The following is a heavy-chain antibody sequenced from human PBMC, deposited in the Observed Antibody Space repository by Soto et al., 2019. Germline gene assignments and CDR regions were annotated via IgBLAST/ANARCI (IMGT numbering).Heavy chain of an antibody. D-gene: IGHD2-15*01. CDR1: GFTFSSYA. CDR2: ISGSGGST. J-gene: IGHJ4*02. V-gene: IGHV3-23*01. CDR3: ANIGVLDCSGGSCFPPLDY. Sequence: GGSLRLSCAASGFTFSSYAMSWVRQAPGKGLEWVSAISGSGGSTYYADSVKGRFTISRDNSKNTLYLQMNSLRAEDTAVYYCANIGVLDCSGGSCFPPLDYWGQGTLVTVSS.